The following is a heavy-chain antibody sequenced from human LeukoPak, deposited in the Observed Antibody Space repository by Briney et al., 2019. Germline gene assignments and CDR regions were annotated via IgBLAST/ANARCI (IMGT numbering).Heavy chain of an antibody. Sequence: PGGSLRLSXTASRFTFXXXXXXXXXQAPGXXXEXVAXXKQDGSEXXXVDSVXGRXXXXXXNAKNSLYLQMNSLRAEDTAVYYCARDEDWSHDSWGQGTLVTVSS. CDR2: XKQDGSEX. J-gene: IGHJ4*02. V-gene: IGHV3-7*04. D-gene: IGHD3/OR15-3a*01. CDR3: ARDEDWSHDS. CDR1: RFTFXXXX.